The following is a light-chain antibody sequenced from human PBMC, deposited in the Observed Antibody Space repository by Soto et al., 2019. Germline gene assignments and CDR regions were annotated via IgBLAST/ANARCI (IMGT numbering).Light chain of an antibody. V-gene: IGKV3-11*01. Sequence: EIVLTQSPATLSLSPGERATLSCRASQSVSSYLAWYQQKPGQAPRLLIYDASNRAPGIPTRFSGGGSGTDFALTVSSLEPEDFAVYYCQQRSNRPTFGQGTKLEIK. CDR2: DAS. CDR3: QQRSNRPT. CDR1: QSVSSY. J-gene: IGKJ2*01.